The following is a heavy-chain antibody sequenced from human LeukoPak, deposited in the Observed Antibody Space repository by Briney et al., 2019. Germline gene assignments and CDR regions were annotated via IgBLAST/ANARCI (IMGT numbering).Heavy chain of an antibody. CDR3: ARVAHFDRGMDV. Sequence: GGSLRLSCAASGFTLSNYWMTWIRQAPGKGLEWVAHNKEDGTVKDYVDSVKGRFTISRDNTKNPLYLQMNSLRAEDTAVYFCARVAHFDRGMDVWGQGTTVTVSS. CDR2: NKEDGTVK. V-gene: IGHV3-7*01. J-gene: IGHJ6*02. CDR1: GFTLSNYW. D-gene: IGHD3-9*01.